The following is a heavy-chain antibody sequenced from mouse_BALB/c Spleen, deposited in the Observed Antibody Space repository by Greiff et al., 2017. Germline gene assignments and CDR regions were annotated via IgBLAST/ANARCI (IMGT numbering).Heavy chain of an antibody. D-gene: IGHD2-3*01. V-gene: IGHV1S22*01. CDR2: IYPGSGST. CDR1: GYTFTSYW. Sequence: LQQSGSELVRPGASVKLSCKASGYTFTSYWMHWVKQRPGQGLEWIGNIYPGSGSTNYDEKFKSKATLTVDTSSSTAYMQLSSLTSEDSAVYYCTRDGYYVFAYWGQGTLVTVSA. CDR3: TRDGYYVFAY. J-gene: IGHJ3*01.